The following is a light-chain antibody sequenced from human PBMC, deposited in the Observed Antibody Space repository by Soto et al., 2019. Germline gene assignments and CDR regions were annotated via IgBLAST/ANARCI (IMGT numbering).Light chain of an antibody. J-gene: IGLJ1*01. V-gene: IGLV1-51*01. CDR1: SSNIGGNS. CDR2: DDN. CDR3: AAGGTAGDDGLSSPFYV. Sequence: QSVLTQPPSVSAAPGQKVTISCSGSSSNIGGNSVSWYQQLPGTAPKLLIYDDNKRPSGIPDRFSGSKSGTSATLGITGFQTGDEADYYCAAGGTAGDDGLSSPFYVFGTGTKVTVL.